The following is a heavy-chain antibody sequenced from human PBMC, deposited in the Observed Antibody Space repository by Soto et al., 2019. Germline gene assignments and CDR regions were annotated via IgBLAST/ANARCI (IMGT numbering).Heavy chain of an antibody. D-gene: IGHD1-26*01. CDR2: ISGSGDST. V-gene: IGHV3-23*01. CDR1: GFTLSSYA. J-gene: IGHJ4*02. CDR3: ARRGSGSYYDY. Sequence: EVQLLESGGGLVQPGGSLRLSGAASGFTLSSYAMRWVRQAPGKGLEWVSAISGSGDSTYYADAVKGRFTTARDNSNNTLYLQMNSLRAEDTAVYYFARRGSGSYYDYWGQGTLVTVSS.